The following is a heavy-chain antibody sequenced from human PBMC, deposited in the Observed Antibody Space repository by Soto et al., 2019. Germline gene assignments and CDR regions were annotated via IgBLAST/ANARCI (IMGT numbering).Heavy chain of an antibody. CDR3: ARYSSNWFQTEGMDV. D-gene: IGHD6-13*01. Sequence: PSETLSLTCTVSGDSISSYYWNWIRQPAGKGLEWIGRIDASGNSNYNPSLKSRVTMSVDTSKKQFSLKVTSVTAADTAVYYCARYSSNWFQTEGMDVWGQGTTVTVSS. V-gene: IGHV4-4*07. CDR1: GDSISSYY. J-gene: IGHJ6*02. CDR2: IDASGNS.